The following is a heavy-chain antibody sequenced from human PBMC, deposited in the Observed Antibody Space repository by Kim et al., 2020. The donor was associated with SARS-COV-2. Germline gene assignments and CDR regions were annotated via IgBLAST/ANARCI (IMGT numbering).Heavy chain of an antibody. Sequence: GGSLRLSCAASGFTFSDYYISWIRQAPGKGLEWVSYISSSGSTIYYADSVKGRFTISRDNAKNSLYLQMNSLRAEDTAVYYCARDTGGRAIFGVVIPMDVWGQGTTVTVSS. CDR3: ARDTGGRAIFGVVIPMDV. J-gene: IGHJ6*02. CDR1: GFTFSDYY. V-gene: IGHV3-11*01. CDR2: ISSSGSTI. D-gene: IGHD3-3*01.